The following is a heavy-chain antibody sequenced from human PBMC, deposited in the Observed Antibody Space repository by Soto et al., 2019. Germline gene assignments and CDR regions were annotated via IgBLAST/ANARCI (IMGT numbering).Heavy chain of an antibody. CDR2: ISGSGGST. J-gene: IGHJ4*02. D-gene: IGHD3-3*01. CDR3: AKYGFGYDFWSGYYEETYFDY. V-gene: IGHV3-23*01. Sequence: GGSLRLSCAASGFTFSSYAMSCVRQAPGKGLEWVSAISGSGGSTYYADSVKGRFTISRDNSKNTLYLQMNSLRAEDTAVYYCAKYGFGYDFWSGYYEETYFDYWGQGTLVTVSS. CDR1: GFTFSSYA.